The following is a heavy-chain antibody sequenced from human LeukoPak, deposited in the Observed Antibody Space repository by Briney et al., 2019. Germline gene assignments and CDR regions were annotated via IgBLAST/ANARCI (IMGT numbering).Heavy chain of an antibody. CDR2: IKQDGSEK. V-gene: IGHV3-7*01. Sequence: GGSLRLSCAASGFTFSSYWMSWVRQAPGKGLEWVANIKQDGSEKYYVDSVKGRFTISRDNAENSLYLQMNSLRAEDTAVYYCARDLGIGYCSGGSCSALFDYWGQGTLVTVSS. D-gene: IGHD2-15*01. J-gene: IGHJ4*02. CDR1: GFTFSSYW. CDR3: ARDLGIGYCSGGSCSALFDY.